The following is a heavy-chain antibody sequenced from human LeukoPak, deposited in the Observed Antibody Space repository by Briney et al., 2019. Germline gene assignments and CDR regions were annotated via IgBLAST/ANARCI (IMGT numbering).Heavy chain of an antibody. V-gene: IGHV1-2*02. J-gene: IGHJ4*02. CDR2: INPNSGGT. D-gene: IGHD2-15*01. CDR1: GYTFTGYY. Sequence: ASVKVSCKASGYTFTGYYIHWVRQAPGQGLEWMGWINPNSGGTNYAQKFQGRVTMTRDSSITTAYMDLSRLKSDDTALYYCATGGYCNGAGCLHYWGQGTLVIVPS. CDR3: ATGGYCNGAGCLHY.